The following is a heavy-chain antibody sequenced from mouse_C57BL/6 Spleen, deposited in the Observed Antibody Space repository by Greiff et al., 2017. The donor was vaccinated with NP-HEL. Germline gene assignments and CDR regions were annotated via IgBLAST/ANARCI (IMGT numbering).Heavy chain of an antibody. J-gene: IGHJ2*01. V-gene: IGHV1-18*01. CDR1: GYTFTDYN. D-gene: IGHD1-1*01. Sequence: EVKVVESGPELVKPGASVKIPCKASGYTFTDYNMDWVKQSHGKSLEWIGDINPNNGGTIYNQKFKGKATLTVDKSSSTAYMELRSLTSEDTAVYYCARRGQIYYYGSSPFDYWGQGTTLTVSS. CDR2: INPNNGGT. CDR3: ARRGQIYYYGSSPFDY.